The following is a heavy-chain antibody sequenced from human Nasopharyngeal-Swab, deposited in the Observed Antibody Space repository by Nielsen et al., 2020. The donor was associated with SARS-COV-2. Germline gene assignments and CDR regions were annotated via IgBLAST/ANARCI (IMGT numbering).Heavy chain of an antibody. CDR2: ILSRGSGETK. J-gene: IGHJ1*01. V-gene: IGHV3-15*01. CDR3: GHLGYCRSESCMGKYIRF. CDR1: GSGFTDAW. Sequence: GESLKISCVVSGSGFTDAWMSWVRQVPGKGLEWVGRILSRGSGETKDYAAPVRGRFTIARDDSRNTVYLQMNSLKAEDTAIYYCGHLGYCRSESCMGKYIRFWGQGTLVTVSS. D-gene: IGHD2-15*01.